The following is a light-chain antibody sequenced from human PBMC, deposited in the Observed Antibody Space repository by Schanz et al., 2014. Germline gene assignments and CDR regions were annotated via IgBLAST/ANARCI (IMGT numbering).Light chain of an antibody. V-gene: IGLV2-14*01. Sequence: QSALTQPASVSGSPGQSITISCTGTSSDVGGYNYVSWYQQHPGKAPKVMIYDVSNRPSGVSNRFSGSKSGNTASLTISGLQAEDEADYYCQSYDSSLSGSKVFGGGTKLTVL. CDR1: SSDVGGYNY. J-gene: IGLJ3*02. CDR3: QSYDSSLSGSKV. CDR2: DVS.